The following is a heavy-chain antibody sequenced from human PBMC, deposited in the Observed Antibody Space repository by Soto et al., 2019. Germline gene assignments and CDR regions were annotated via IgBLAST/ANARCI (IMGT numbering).Heavy chain of an antibody. V-gene: IGHV3-48*01. CDR3: ARDQLYYNDISGRPLNAFDV. CDR1: GFTFRNYG. D-gene: IGHD3-22*01. J-gene: IGHJ3*01. CDR2: IGIGSSTK. Sequence: GGSLRLSCAASGFTFRNYGMNWVRQAPGKGLEWVSYIGIGSSTKYYADSVKGRFTISRDNAKNSLYLQMNSLRAEDTAVYYCARDQLYYNDISGRPLNAFDVWGQGTMVAVSS.